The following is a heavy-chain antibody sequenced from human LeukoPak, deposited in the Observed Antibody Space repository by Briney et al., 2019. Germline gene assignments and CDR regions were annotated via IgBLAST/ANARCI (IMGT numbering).Heavy chain of an antibody. J-gene: IGHJ4*02. CDR3: ARGPPYYYDGSGYYYFDY. CDR2: INHNGST. Sequence: SGTLSLTCAVYGGSFSGYYWTWIRQPPGKGLEWIGEINHNGSTNYNPSLKSRVTISVDTSKNQFSLKLSSVTAADTAVYYCARGPPYYYDGSGYYYFDYWGQGTLVTVSS. V-gene: IGHV4-34*01. D-gene: IGHD3-22*01. CDR1: GGSFSGYY.